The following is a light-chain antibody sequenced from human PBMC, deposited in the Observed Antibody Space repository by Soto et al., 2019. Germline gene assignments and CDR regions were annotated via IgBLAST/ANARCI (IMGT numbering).Light chain of an antibody. Sequence: QSVLTQPPSVSWSPGQSVTISCTGTISDVGCYNYVSWYQQHPGKAPKLMIYDVTKRPSGLPNRFSGSKSGNTASLTISGLQAEDEADYYCCSYAGSYTYVFGTGTKVTVL. CDR2: DVT. J-gene: IGLJ1*01. V-gene: IGLV2-11*01. CDR1: ISDVGCYNY. CDR3: CSYAGSYTYV.